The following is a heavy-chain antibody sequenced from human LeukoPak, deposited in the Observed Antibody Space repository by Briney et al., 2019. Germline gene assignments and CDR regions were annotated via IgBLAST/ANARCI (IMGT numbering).Heavy chain of an antibody. CDR2: IHNGGST. CDR1: GFTVSSHY. D-gene: IGHD6-19*01. CDR3: ASLAGDI. Sequence: PGGSLRLSCAASGFTVSSHYMSWVRQAPGKGLGWVSVIHNGGSTYHADSVKGRFTTPRDNSKNTLYLQMNSMRVEDTAVYYCASLAGDIWGQGAMVAVSS. J-gene: IGHJ3*02. V-gene: IGHV3-66*02.